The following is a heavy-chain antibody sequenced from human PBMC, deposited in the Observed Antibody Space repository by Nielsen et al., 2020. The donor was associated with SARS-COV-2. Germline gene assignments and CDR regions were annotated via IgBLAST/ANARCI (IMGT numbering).Heavy chain of an antibody. J-gene: IGHJ4*02. D-gene: IGHD3-9*01. CDR3: ARLPYDILTGLEIDY. Sequence: SETLSLTCTVSGGSISSYYWSWIRQPPGKGLEWIGYIYYSGSTNYNPSLKSRVTISVDTSKNQFSLKLSSVTAADTAVYYCARLPYDILTGLEIDYWGQGTLVTVSS. CDR2: IYYSGST. V-gene: IGHV4-59*08. CDR1: GGSISSYY.